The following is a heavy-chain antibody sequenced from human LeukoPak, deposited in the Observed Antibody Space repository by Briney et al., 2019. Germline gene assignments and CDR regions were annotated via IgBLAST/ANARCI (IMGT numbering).Heavy chain of an antibody. D-gene: IGHD2-2*01. CDR1: GFTFSSYA. CDR3: ARELVAPAAPYYYYGMDV. V-gene: IGHV3-30-3*01. J-gene: IGHJ6*02. CDR2: ISYDGSNK. Sequence: SGGSLRLSCAASGFTFSSYAMHWVRQAPGKGLEWVAVISYDGSNKYYADSVKGRFTISRDNSKNTLYLQMNSLRAEDTAVYYCARELVAPAAPYYYYGMDVWGQGTTVTVSS.